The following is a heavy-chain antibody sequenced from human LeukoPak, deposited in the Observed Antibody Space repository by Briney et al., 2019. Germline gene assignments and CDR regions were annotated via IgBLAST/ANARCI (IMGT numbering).Heavy chain of an antibody. CDR1: GFTFSSYG. CDR2: IRYDGSNK. V-gene: IGHV3-30*02. Sequence: GGSLRLSCAASGFTFSSYGMHWVRQAPGKGLEWAAFIRYDGSNKYYADSVKGRFTISRDNSKNSLYLQMNSLRAEDTAVYYCAKEPMVRGVNLDYWGQGTLVTVSS. J-gene: IGHJ4*02. D-gene: IGHD3-10*01. CDR3: AKEPMVRGVNLDY.